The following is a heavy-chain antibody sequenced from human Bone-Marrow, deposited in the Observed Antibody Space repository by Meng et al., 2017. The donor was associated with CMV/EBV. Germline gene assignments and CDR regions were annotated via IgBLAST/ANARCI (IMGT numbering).Heavy chain of an antibody. Sequence: GESLKIPCGASGFTFSSYSMHWVRQAPDKGLEWVAVISYDGSNKYYADSVKGRFSISRDNSRNTLYLQMNSLRAEDTAVYYCAREEFRQQLVYGRNWFDPWGQGTLVTVSS. J-gene: IGHJ5*02. V-gene: IGHV3-30*03. CDR2: ISYDGSNK. CDR3: AREEFRQQLVYGRNWFDP. D-gene: IGHD6-13*01. CDR1: GFTFSSYS.